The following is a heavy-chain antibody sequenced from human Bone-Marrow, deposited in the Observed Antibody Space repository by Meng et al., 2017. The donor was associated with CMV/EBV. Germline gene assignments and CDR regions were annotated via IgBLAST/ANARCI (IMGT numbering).Heavy chain of an antibody. D-gene: IGHD6-13*01. V-gene: IGHV3-30-3*01. Sequence: GGSLRLSCAASGFTFSSYAMHWVRQAPGKGLEWVAVISYDGSNKYYADSVKGRFTISRDNSKNTLYLQMNSLRAEDTAVYYCARGITAGTVAEFDYWGQGTLVTVSS. CDR2: ISYDGSNK. CDR3: ARGITAGTVAEFDY. J-gene: IGHJ4*02. CDR1: GFTFSSYA.